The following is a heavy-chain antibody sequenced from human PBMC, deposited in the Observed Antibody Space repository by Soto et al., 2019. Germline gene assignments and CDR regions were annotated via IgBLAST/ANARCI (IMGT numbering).Heavy chain of an antibody. CDR1: GVSISPYD. CDR3: ARDGGYTGYEQGNPFDI. CDR2: MYVTGTT. D-gene: IGHD5-12*01. V-gene: IGHV4-4*07. J-gene: IGHJ3*02. Sequence: XATLSLTCDVSGVSISPYDGSWVRQPAGRGLEWIGRMYVTGTTNYNPSLKSRVSMSLDASQNQFSLRLRSVTAADTAAYFCARDGGYTGYEQGNPFDIWGQGTVVTVSS.